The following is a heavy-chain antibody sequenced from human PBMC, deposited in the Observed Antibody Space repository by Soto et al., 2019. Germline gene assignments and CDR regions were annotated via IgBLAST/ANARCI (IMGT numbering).Heavy chain of an antibody. CDR2: MNTNTGNS. J-gene: IGHJ4*02. Sequence: ASVKVSCKAFGYTFTSYDIYWVRQATGQGLEWMGWMNTNTGNSAYAQKFQGRVTVTSDTSINTVHMELSSLRSEDTAVYYCARRAETNGWNGFGADKYYFDFWGQGTLVTVSS. CDR1: GYTFTSYD. CDR3: ARRAETNGWNGFGADKYYFDF. D-gene: IGHD1-1*01. V-gene: IGHV1-8*01.